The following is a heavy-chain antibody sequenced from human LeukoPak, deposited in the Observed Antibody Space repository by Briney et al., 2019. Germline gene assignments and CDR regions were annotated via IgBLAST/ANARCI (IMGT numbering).Heavy chain of an antibody. CDR1: GSTFSNAW. D-gene: IGHD3-3*01. J-gene: IGHJ6*03. CDR2: IKSKTDGGTT. V-gene: IGHV3-15*01. Sequence: GGSLRLSCAASGSTFSNAWMSWVRQGPGKGLEWAGRIKSKTDGGTTDYAAPVKGRFTISRDDSKNTLYLQMNSLKTEDTAVYYCTTGPTIFGYYYYYMDVWGKGTTVTVSS. CDR3: TTGPTIFGYYYYYMDV.